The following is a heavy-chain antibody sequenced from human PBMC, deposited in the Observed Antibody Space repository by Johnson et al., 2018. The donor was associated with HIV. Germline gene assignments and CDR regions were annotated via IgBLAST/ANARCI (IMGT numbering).Heavy chain of an antibody. CDR3: AREWLYGFDI. V-gene: IGHV3-30*14. CDR2: ISYDGSEK. CDR1: GFTFSSYA. J-gene: IGHJ3*02. Sequence: VQLVESGGGVVQPGRSLRLSCAASGFTFSSYAMHWVRQAPGKGLEWVAVISYDGSEKLFADSVKGRFTISRDSSKNTLYLQMNRLRAEDTAVYYCAREWLYGFDIWGQGTMVTVSS. D-gene: IGHD5-24*01.